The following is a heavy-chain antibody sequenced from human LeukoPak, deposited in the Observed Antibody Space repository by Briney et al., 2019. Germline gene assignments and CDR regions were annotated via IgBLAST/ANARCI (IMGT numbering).Heavy chain of an antibody. CDR1: GGSISSYY. D-gene: IGHD4-17*01. J-gene: IGHJ4*02. CDR2: IYYSGST. V-gene: IGHV4-59*01. CDR3: ARGTTVTIDY. Sequence: SETLSLTCTVSGGSISSYYWSWIRQPPGKGLEWIGYIYYSGSTNYNPSLKSRVTISVDTSKNQFSLKLSSVTAADTAVYYCARGTTVTIDYWGQGTLVTVSS.